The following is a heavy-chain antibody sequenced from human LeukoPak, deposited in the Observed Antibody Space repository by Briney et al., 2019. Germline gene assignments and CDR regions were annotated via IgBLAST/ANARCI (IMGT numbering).Heavy chain of an antibody. D-gene: IGHD3-10*01. Sequence: GASVKVSCKASGYTFTSYGISWVRQAPGQGLGWMGWISAYNGNTNYAQKLQGRVTMTTDTSTSTAYMELRSLRSDDTAVYYCARDLLWVRGVFYYYGMDVWGKGTTVTVSS. CDR3: ARDLLWVRGVFYYYGMDV. CDR1: GYTFTSYG. J-gene: IGHJ6*04. V-gene: IGHV1-18*04. CDR2: ISAYNGNT.